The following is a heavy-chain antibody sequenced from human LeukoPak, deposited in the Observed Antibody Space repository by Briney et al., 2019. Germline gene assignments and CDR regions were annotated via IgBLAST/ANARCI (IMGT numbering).Heavy chain of an antibody. Sequence: GGSLRLSCAASGFTVSSTYMTWARQPPGKGLEWVSVFYGGGTTYYGDSVKGRFTISRDISKNTLYLQMSSLRDEDTAVYYCGRRFAVSSGFDLWGQGTLVTVSS. CDR1: GFTVSSTY. CDR3: GRRFAVSSGFDL. J-gene: IGHJ4*02. CDR2: FYGGGTT. V-gene: IGHV3-66*02. D-gene: IGHD3-3*01.